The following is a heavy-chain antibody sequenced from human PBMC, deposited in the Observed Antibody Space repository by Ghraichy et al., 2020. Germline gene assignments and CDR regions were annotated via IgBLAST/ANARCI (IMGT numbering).Heavy chain of an antibody. D-gene: IGHD3-22*01. CDR1: GGSFSGYY. J-gene: IGHJ5*02. CDR2: INHSGST. Sequence: SETLSLTCAVYGGSFSGYYWSWIRQPPGKGLEWIGEINHSGSTDYNPSLKSRVTISVDTSKNQFSLKLSSVTAADTAVYYCARDPNYYDSSDYYYAGWFDPWGLGTLVTVSS. CDR3: ARDPNYYDSSDYYYAGWFDP. V-gene: IGHV4-34*01.